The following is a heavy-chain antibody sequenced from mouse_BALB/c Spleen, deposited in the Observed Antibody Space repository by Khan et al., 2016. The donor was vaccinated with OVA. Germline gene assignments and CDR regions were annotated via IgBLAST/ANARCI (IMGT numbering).Heavy chain of an antibody. CDR2: ISSGGDYT. CDR3: ADHLTGSCAY. Sequence: EVELVESGGDLVKPGGSLKLSCAASGFTFSSYSMSWVRQTPDKRLEWVASISSGGDYTYDPDSVKGRFTISRDNAKNTLYLQMSDLKSEDTAMYYCADHLTGSCAYWGQGTLVTVSA. V-gene: IGHV5-6*01. CDR1: GFTFSSYS. J-gene: IGHJ3*01. D-gene: IGHD4-1*01.